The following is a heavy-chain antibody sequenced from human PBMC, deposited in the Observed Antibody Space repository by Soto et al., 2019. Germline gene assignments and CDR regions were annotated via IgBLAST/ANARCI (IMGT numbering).Heavy chain of an antibody. CDR3: ARGSYVLGSYYYYGMDV. CDR1: GGSISSGGYY. CDR2: IYYSGST. J-gene: IGHJ6*02. D-gene: IGHD5-18*01. V-gene: IGHV4-31*03. Sequence: SETLSLTCTVSGGSISSGGYYWIWIRHHPGKGLEWIGYIYYSGSTYYNPSLKSRVTISVDTSKNQFSLKLSSVTAADTAVYYCARGSYVLGSYYYYGMDVWGQGTTVTVSS.